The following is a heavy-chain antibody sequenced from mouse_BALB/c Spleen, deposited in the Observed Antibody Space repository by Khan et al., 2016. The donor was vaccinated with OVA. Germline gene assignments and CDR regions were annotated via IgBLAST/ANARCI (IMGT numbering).Heavy chain of an antibody. Sequence: DVKLQESGPGLVKPSQSLSLTCTVTGYSITTDYAWNWIRQFPGNKLEWMGFNSYSGNTKYNPSFKSRISLSRDTSTNKFFLTLKSVTTEDPARYYCARVYEGDFDYWGQGTTLTVSS. D-gene: IGHD1-1*01. J-gene: IGHJ2*01. CDR3: ARVYEGDFDY. CDR1: GYSITTDYA. CDR2: NSYSGNT. V-gene: IGHV3-2*02.